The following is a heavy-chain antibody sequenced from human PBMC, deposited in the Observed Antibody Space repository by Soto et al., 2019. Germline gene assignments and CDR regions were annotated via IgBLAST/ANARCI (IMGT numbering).Heavy chain of an antibody. Sequence: QVQLQESGPGLVKPSQTLSLTCTVPGGSISSGSYYWSWIRQHPGKGLEWMGYIYYSGSTYYNPSLKSRVTISVDTSKNQFSLKLSSVTAADTAVYYCARGSWSFYYFDYWGQGTLVTVSS. CDR2: IYYSGST. CDR3: ARGSWSFYYFDY. D-gene: IGHD3-10*01. V-gene: IGHV4-31*03. J-gene: IGHJ4*02. CDR1: GGSISSGSYY.